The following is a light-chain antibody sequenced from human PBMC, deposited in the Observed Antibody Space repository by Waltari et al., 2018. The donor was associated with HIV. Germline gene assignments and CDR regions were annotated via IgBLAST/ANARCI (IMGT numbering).Light chain of an antibody. J-gene: IGKJ1*01. CDR2: KAS. Sequence: DIQMTQSPSTLSASVGDRVTITCRASRSISDWLAWYQQKPGKAHNLLIYKASTLESGVPSRFSGSGSGTEFTLTIASLQPDDFATYYCHHYYTPMWTFGQGTKVEIK. CDR3: HHYYTPMWT. V-gene: IGKV1-5*03. CDR1: RSISDW.